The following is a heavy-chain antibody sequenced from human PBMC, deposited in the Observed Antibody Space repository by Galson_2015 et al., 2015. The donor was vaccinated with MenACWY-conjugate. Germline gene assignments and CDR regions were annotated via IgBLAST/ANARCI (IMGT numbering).Heavy chain of an antibody. V-gene: IGHV5-51*01. CDR2: IYPGDSDT. CDR1: GYSFTSYW. D-gene: IGHD3/OR15-3a*01. Sequence: QSGAEVKKPGESLKISCKGSGYSFTSYWIGWVRQMPGKGLEWMGNIYPGDSDTRYSPSFQGQVTISADKSISTAYLQWSSLKTEDTAVYYCTTDRRVFRGRGLQENWFDPWGQGTLVTVSS. J-gene: IGHJ5*02. CDR3: TTDRRVFRGRGLQENWFDP.